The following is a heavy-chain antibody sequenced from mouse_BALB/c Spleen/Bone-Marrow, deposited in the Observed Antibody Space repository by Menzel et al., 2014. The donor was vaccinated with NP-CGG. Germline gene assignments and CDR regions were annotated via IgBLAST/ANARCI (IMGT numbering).Heavy chain of an antibody. D-gene: IGHD2-4*01. J-gene: IGHJ3*01. CDR2: IWGGGST. CDR3: ARKDYDEAWFAY. V-gene: IGHV2-6-4*01. CDR1: GFSLSRYS. Sequence: VMLVESGPGLVAPSQSLSITCTVSGFSLSRYSVHWVRQPPGKGLEWLGMIWGGGSTDYNSALKSRLGISKDNSKSQVFLKMNSLQSDDIAMYYCARKDYDEAWFAYWGQGTLVTVSA.